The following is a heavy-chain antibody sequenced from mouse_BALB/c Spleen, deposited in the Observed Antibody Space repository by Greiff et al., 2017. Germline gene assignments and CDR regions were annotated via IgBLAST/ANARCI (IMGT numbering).Heavy chain of an antibody. CDR3: ARDGNYRYFDV. CDR2: INSDGGSYT. V-gene: IGHV5-2*03. CDR1: EYEFPSHD. D-gene: IGHD2-1*01. Sequence: EVKLMESGGGLVQPGESLKLSCESNEYEFPSHDMSWVRKTPEKRLELVAAINSDGGSYTYYPDTVTGRFTISRDNAKNTLYLEMSSLRSEDTAMYYCARDGNYRYFDVWGAGTTVTVSS. J-gene: IGHJ1*01.